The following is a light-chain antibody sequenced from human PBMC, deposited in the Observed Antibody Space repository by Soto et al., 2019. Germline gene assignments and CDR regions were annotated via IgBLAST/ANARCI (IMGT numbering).Light chain of an antibody. J-gene: IGLJ2*01. V-gene: IGLV3-25*03. CDR2: KDS. CDR1: ALPKQY. Sequence: SYELTQPPSVSVSPGQTARITCSGDALPKQYACWYQQKPGQAPVLMIYKDSERPSGIPERFSGSSSGTTVTLTISGVQAEDEADYYCQSADSSGTDVVFGGGTQLTVL. CDR3: QSADSSGTDVV.